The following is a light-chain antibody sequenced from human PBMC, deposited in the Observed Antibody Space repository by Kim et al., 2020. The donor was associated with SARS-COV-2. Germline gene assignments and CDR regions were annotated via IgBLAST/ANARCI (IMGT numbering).Light chain of an antibody. Sequence: PGQTANSTCSVYKFVDKGVSAYQQKPGQSPVVGIYQDDPRHSGIPERCSGSSSGNTATLTISGTQAMDEADDDCQAWDSSTHNYVFGAGTKVTVL. CDR2: QDD. CDR3: QAWDSSTHNYV. V-gene: IGLV3-1*01. CDR1: KFVDKG. J-gene: IGLJ1*01.